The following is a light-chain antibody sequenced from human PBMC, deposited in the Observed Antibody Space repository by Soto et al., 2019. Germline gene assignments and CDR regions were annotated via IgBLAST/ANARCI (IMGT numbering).Light chain of an antibody. J-gene: IGKJ5*01. CDR1: QDISNY. V-gene: IGKV1-33*01. CDR2: DAS. Sequence: ISKTTHSLSASVGDRVTITCQASQDISNYLNWYQQKLGKAPKLLIYDASNLETGVPSRFSGSGSGTDFTFTISSLQPEDIATYYCQQYSHLITFGQGTRLEI. CDR3: QQYSHLIT.